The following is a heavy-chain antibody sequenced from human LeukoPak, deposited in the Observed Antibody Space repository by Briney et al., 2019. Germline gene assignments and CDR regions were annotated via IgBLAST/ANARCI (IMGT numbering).Heavy chain of an antibody. V-gene: IGHV4-34*01. CDR2: INHSGST. J-gene: IGHJ6*03. D-gene: IGHD6-13*01. CDR3: ARSSSWYSGYYYYYMDV. CDR1: GGSFSGYY. Sequence: SETLSLTCAVYGGSFSGYYWSWIRQPPGKGLEWIGEINHSGSTDYNPSLKSRVTISVDTSKNQFSLKLSSVTAADTAVYYCARSSSWYSGYYYYYMDVWGKGTTVTVSS.